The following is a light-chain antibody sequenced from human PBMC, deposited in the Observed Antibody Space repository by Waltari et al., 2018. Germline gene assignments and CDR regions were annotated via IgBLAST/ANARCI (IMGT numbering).Light chain of an antibody. Sequence: NFMLTQPHSVSESPGKTITISCTRSSCSIASNYVHWYRHRPGRAPTTAIYEDNQRPSGVPARFSGSIDSSSNSASLTISGLKTEDEADYYCQSYDSSNLWVFGGATKLTVL. CDR2: EDN. V-gene: IGLV6-57*03. CDR3: QSYDSSNLWV. J-gene: IGLJ3*02. CDR1: SCSIASNY.